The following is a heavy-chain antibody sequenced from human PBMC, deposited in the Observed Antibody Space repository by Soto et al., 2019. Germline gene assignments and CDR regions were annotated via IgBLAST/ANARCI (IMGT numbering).Heavy chain of an antibody. V-gene: IGHV4-31*03. D-gene: IGHD6-6*01. J-gene: IGHJ4*02. CDR3: ARAESVAARYFDY. CDR2: IYHSGST. CDR1: GGSISSGGYY. Sequence: PSETLSLTCIVSGGSISSGGYYWTWIRQHPGKGLEWIGYIYHSGSTYYNPSLESRVTISVDTSKNQFSLKLSSVTAADTAVYYCARAESVAARYFDYWGQGTLVTVS.